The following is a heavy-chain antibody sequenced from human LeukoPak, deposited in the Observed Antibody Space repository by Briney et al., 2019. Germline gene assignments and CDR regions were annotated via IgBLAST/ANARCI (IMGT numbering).Heavy chain of an antibody. CDR1: GGSISSSSYY. Sequence: SETLSLTCTVSGGSISSSSYYWGWIRQPPGKGLEWIGIIYNRWSTYYNPSLKSRVTISVDTSKNQFSLKLSSVTAADTAVYYCARHASTDPVVAAAGTIRYYYGMDVWGQGTTVTV. CDR2: IYNRWST. CDR3: ARHASTDPVVAAAGTIRYYYGMDV. D-gene: IGHD6-13*01. J-gene: IGHJ6*02. V-gene: IGHV4-39*01.